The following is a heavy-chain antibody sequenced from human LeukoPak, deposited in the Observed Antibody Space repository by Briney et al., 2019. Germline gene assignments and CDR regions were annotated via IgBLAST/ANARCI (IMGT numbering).Heavy chain of an antibody. D-gene: IGHD3-10*01. CDR2: ISYDGSNK. V-gene: IGHV3-30-3*01. J-gene: IGHJ4*02. Sequence: GRSLRLSCAASGFTFSSYAMHWVRQAPGKGLEWVAVISYDGSNKYYADSVKGRFTISRDNSKNTLYLQMNSLRAEDTAVYYCARENRGYCYFDYWGQGSLVTVSS. CDR3: ARENRGYCYFDY. CDR1: GFTFSSYA.